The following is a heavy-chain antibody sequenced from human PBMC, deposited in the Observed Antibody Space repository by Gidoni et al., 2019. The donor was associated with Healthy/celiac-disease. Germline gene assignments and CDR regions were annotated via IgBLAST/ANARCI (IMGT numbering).Heavy chain of an antibody. CDR2: IDPSDSYT. J-gene: IGHJ4*02. D-gene: IGHD3-10*01. V-gene: IGHV5-10-1*03. CDR1: GSSVPRYW. CDR3: ARTFMVRGVVRIDY. Sequence: EVQLVQSGAEGRKPGEARTSPCRRSGSSVPRYWLRWVRQMPGKGLEWLGRIDPSDSYTNYSPSFQGHVTISADKSISTAYLQCSSLTASDTAMYYCARTFMVRGVVRIDYWGQGTLVTVSS.